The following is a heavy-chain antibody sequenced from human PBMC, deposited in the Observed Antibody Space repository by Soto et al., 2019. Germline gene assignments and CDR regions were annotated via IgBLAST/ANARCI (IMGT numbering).Heavy chain of an antibody. J-gene: IGHJ4*02. V-gene: IGHV5-51*01. Sequence: PGEPLKIPCQGSGVKFITHWSGWVRQMPDKGLEWMGMIYPSDSDTRYSPSFEGQVTISADKSINTAYLQWNSLKASDSAIYFCVRRKAVRPPDYWGQGTLVTVSS. D-gene: IGHD6-6*01. CDR2: IYPSDSDT. CDR3: VRRKAVRPPDY. CDR1: GVKFITHW.